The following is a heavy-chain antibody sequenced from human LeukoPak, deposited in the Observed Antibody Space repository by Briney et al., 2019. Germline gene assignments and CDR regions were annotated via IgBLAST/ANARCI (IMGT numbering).Heavy chain of an antibody. D-gene: IGHD3-3*01. CDR2: INHSGST. Sequence: SSETLSLTCAVYGGSFSGYYWSWIRQPPGKGLEWIGEINHSGSTNYNPSLKSRVTISVDTSKNQFSLKLSSVTAADTAVYYCARESRGNYDFWSGYYTGDVFDYWGQGTLVTVSS. CDR1: GGSFSGYY. V-gene: IGHV4-34*01. CDR3: ARESRGNYDFWSGYYTGDVFDY. J-gene: IGHJ4*02.